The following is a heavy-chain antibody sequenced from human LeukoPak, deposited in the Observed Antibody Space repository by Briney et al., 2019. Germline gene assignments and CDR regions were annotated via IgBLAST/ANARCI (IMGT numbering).Heavy chain of an antibody. Sequence: GRSLRLSCAASGFTFSSYGMHWVRQAPGKGLEWVAVIWSDGNNKYYADSVKGRFTISRDNSKNTLYLQMNSLRAEDTAVYYCARLWGGNGYSGGSLNLWGQGTLVTVSS. CDR1: GFTFSSYG. D-gene: IGHD3-16*01. J-gene: IGHJ5*02. CDR2: IWSDGNNK. CDR3: ARLWGGNGYSGGSLNL. V-gene: IGHV3-33*01.